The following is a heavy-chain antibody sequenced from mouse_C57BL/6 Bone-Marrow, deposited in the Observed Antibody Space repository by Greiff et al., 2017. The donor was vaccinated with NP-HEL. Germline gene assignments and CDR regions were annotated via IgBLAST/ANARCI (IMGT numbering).Heavy chain of an antibody. CDR2: INPYNGGT. Sequence: VQLQQSGPVLVKPGASVKMSCKASGYTFTDYYMNWVKQSHGKSLEWIGVINPYNGGTSYNQKFKGKATLTVDKSSSTAYMELNSLTSEDSAVYYCARWDSGLTTGYWGQGTTLTVSS. D-gene: IGHD1-1*01. CDR1: GYTFTDYY. CDR3: ARWDSGLTTGY. V-gene: IGHV1-19*01. J-gene: IGHJ2*01.